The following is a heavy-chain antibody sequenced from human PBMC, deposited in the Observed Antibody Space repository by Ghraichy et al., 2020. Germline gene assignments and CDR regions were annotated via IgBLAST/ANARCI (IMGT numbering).Heavy chain of an antibody. V-gene: IGHV4-34*01. CDR2: INHSGST. J-gene: IGHJ6*02. Sequence: SETLSLTCAVYGGSFSGYFWSWIRQPPGKGLEWIGEINHSGSTNYNPSLKSRVTISVDTSKNQFSLNLSSVTAADTAVFYCARNYGSGRYYNANYYYYGMDVWGQGTTVTVSS. D-gene: IGHD3-10*01. CDR3: ARNYGSGRYYNANYYYYGMDV. CDR1: GGSFSGYF.